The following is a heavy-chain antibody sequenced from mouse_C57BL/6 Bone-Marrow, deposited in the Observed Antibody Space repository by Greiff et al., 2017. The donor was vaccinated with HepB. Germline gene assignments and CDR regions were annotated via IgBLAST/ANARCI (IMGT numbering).Heavy chain of an antibody. J-gene: IGHJ2*01. Sequence: EVQVVDSGGGLVQPGGSLKLSCAASGFTFSDYYMYWVRQTPEKRLEWVAYISNGGGSTYYPDTVKGRFTISRDNAKNTLYLQMSRLKSEDTAMYYCARRNYVNLDYWGQGTTLTVSS. CDR2: ISNGGGST. CDR1: GFTFSDYY. CDR3: ARRNYVNLDY. V-gene: IGHV5-12*01. D-gene: IGHD2-1*01.